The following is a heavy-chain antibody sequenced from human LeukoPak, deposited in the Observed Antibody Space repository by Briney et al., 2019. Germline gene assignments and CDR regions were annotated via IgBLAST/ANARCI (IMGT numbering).Heavy chain of an antibody. CDR1: GFSFSSYE. J-gene: IGHJ6*02. CDR3: ARARNYYYGMDV. CDR2: VNSDGSSA. V-gene: IGHV3-74*01. Sequence: GGSLRLSCAASGFSFSSYEMNWVRQAPGKGPVWVSRVNSDGSSATYADSVRGRFTISRDNANNTLYLQMNSLRAEDTAVYYCARARNYYYGMDVWGQGTTVTVSS.